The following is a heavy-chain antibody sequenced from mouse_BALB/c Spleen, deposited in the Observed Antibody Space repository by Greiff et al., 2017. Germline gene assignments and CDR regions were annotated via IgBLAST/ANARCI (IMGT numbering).Heavy chain of an antibody. Sequence: ESGPGLVKPSQSLSLTCSVTGYSITSGYYWNWIRQFPGNKLEWMGYISYDGSNNYNPSLKNRISITRDTSKNQFFLKLNSVTTEDTATYYCAREDITTATGAMDYWGQGTSVTVSS. D-gene: IGHD1-2*01. CDR1: GYSITSGYY. CDR2: ISYDGSN. V-gene: IGHV3-6*02. J-gene: IGHJ4*01. CDR3: AREDITTATGAMDY.